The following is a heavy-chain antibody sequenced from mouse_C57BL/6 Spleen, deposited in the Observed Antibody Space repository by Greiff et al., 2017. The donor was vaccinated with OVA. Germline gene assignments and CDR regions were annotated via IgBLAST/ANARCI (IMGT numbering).Heavy chain of an antibody. CDR3: ARAHYYGSSYGFAY. CDR1: GFTFSDYG. Sequence: EVQGVESGGGLVKPGGSLKLSCAASGFTFSDYGMHWVRQAPEKGLEWVAYISSGSSTIYYADTVKGRFTISRDNAKNTLFLQMTSLRSEDTDMYYCARAHYYGSSYGFAYWGQGTLVTVSA. CDR2: ISSGSSTI. V-gene: IGHV5-17*01. J-gene: IGHJ3*01. D-gene: IGHD1-1*01.